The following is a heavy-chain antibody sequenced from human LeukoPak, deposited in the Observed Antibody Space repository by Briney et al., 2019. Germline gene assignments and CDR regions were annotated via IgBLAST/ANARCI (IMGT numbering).Heavy chain of an antibody. CDR1: GFTFSSYA. CDR2: ISYDGSNK. J-gene: IGHJ4*02. CDR3: ARPIAAADAFDY. Sequence: GGSLRLSCAASGFTFSSYAMHWVRQAPGKGLEWVAVISYDGSNKYYADSVKGRFAISRDNSKNTLYLQMNSLRAEDTAVYYCARPIAAADAFDYWGQGTLVTVSS. D-gene: IGHD6-13*01. V-gene: IGHV3-30*09.